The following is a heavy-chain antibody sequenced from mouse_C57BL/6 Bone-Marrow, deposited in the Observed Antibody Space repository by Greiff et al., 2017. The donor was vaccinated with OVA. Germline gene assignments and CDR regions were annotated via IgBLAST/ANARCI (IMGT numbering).Heavy chain of an antibody. CDR3: ASNYDYGYAMDY. J-gene: IGHJ4*01. CDR1: GYAFTNYL. CDR2: INPGSGGT. Sequence: VQLQESGAELVRPGTSVKVSCKASGYAFTNYLIEWVKQRPGQGLEWIGVINPGSGGTNYNEKFKGKATLTADKSSSTAYMQLSSLTSEDSAVYFCASNYDYGYAMDYWGQGTSVTVSS. D-gene: IGHD2-4*01. V-gene: IGHV1-54*01.